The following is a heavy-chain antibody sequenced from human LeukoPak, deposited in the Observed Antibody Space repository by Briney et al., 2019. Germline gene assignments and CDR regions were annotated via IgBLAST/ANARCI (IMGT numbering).Heavy chain of an antibody. V-gene: IGHV4-30-4*08. CDR3: ATKRALRFLEWFYFDY. CDR1: GGSISSGDYY. CDR2: IYYSGST. D-gene: IGHD3-3*01. Sequence: SQTLSLTCTVSGGSISSGDYYWSWIRQPPGKGLEWIGYIYYSGSTYYNPSLKSRVTISVDTSKSQFSLKLSSVTAADTAVYYCATKRALRFLEWFYFDYWGQGTLVTVSS. J-gene: IGHJ4*02.